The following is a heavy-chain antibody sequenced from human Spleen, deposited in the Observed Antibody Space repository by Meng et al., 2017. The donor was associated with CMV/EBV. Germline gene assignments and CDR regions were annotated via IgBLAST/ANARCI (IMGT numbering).Heavy chain of an antibody. V-gene: IGHV4-59*01. J-gene: IGHJ3*02. CDR3: ARDSSPAHVPAFDI. Sequence: SETLSLTCTVSGGSISSYYWSWIRQPPGKGLEWIGYIYYSGSTNYNPSLKSRVTISMDTSKNQFSLKLRSVTAADTAVYYCARDSSPAHVPAFDIWGQGTMVTVSS. CDR2: IYYSGST. CDR1: GGSISSYY.